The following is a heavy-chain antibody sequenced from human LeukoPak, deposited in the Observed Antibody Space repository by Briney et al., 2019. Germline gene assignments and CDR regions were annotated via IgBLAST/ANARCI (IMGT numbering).Heavy chain of an antibody. D-gene: IGHD1-26*01. CDR2: IWYDGSNK. CDR1: GFTLSSYG. J-gene: IGHJ4*02. Sequence: PGRSLRLSCAASGFTLSSYGMHWVRQAPGKGLEWVAVIWYDGSNKYYADSVKGRFTISRDNSKNTLYLQMNSLRAEDTAVYYCAREESSGSYRYWGQGTLVTVSS. CDR3: AREESSGSYRY. V-gene: IGHV3-33*01.